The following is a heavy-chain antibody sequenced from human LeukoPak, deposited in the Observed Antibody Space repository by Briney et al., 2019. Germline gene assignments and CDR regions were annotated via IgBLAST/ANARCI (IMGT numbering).Heavy chain of an antibody. D-gene: IGHD3-16*01. J-gene: IGHJ4*02. CDR1: GFTFSRYS. Sequence: GGSLRLSCAASGFTFSRYSMNWVRQAPGKGLEWVSSISNTGSYISYADSLKGRFTISRDNAKNSLYLQMNSLGAEDTAVYYCARTALFGGRLTTPGLDYWGQGTLVTVSS. CDR3: ARTALFGGRLTTPGLDY. CDR2: ISNTGSYI. V-gene: IGHV3-21*01.